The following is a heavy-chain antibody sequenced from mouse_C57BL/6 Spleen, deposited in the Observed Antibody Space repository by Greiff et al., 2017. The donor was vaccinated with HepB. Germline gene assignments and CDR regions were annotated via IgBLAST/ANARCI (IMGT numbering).Heavy chain of an antibody. CDR1: GYTFTSYW. D-gene: IGHD2-4*01. J-gene: IGHJ4*01. Sequence: VKLQQPGAELVRPGSSVKLSCKASGYTFTSYWMHWVKQRPIQGLEWIGNIDPSDSETHYNQKFKDKATLTVDKSSSTAYMQLSSLTSEDSAVYYCAREDYDYDVDYAMDYWGQGTSVTVSS. V-gene: IGHV1-52*01. CDR3: AREDYDYDVDYAMDY. CDR2: IDPSDSET.